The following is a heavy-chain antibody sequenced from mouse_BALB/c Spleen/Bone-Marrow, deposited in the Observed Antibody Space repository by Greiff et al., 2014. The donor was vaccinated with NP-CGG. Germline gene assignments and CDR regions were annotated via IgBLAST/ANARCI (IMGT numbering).Heavy chain of an antibody. CDR2: INPYNGGT. V-gene: IGHV1-18*01. D-gene: IGHD5-1*01. CDR3: ASWSTTGAMDY. Sequence: VQLKESGPELVKPGASMRISCRASGYSFTAYTMNWVKQSHGKNLEWIGLINPYNGGTSYNQKFKGKATITVDKSSSTAYMELLRLTSEDSAVYYCASWSTTGAMDYWGQETSVTVSS. J-gene: IGHJ4*01. CDR1: GYSFTAYT.